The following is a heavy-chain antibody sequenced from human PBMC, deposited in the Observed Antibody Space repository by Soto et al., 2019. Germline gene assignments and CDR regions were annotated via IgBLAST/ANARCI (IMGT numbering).Heavy chain of an antibody. D-gene: IGHD1-20*01. Sequence: EVRLLESGGRLVQPGGSLRLSCAASGFTFSNYAMSWVRQAPGKGLEWVSSISGGGTTTYFADSVKGRFTISRDSSKDTLFLHMNSLRAEDTALYYCAKTRGTGWYVDYWGQGPLVTVSS. CDR3: AKTRGTGWYVDY. J-gene: IGHJ4*02. CDR2: ISGGGTTT. CDR1: GFTFSNYA. V-gene: IGHV3-23*01.